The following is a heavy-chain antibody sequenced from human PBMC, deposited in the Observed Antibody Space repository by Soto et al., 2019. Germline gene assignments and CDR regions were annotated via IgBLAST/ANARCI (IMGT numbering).Heavy chain of an antibody. CDR2: IIPIFGTA. Sequence: SVKVSCKASGGTFSSYAISWVRQAPGQGLEWMGGIIPIFGTANYAQKFQGRVTITADESTSTAYMELSSLRSEDTAVYYCARVLRWGGSSSWYVNYYYGMDVWGQGTTVTVSS. D-gene: IGHD6-13*01. CDR1: GGTFSSYA. CDR3: ARVLRWGGSSSWYVNYYYGMDV. V-gene: IGHV1-69*13. J-gene: IGHJ6*02.